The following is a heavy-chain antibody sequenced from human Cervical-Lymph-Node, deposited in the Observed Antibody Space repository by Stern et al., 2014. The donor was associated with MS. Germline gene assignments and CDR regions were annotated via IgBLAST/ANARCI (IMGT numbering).Heavy chain of an antibody. CDR2: ISFDGSQE. J-gene: IGHJ6*02. CDR3: AKEGQPLQDYYYGMDV. D-gene: IGHD2-21*02. V-gene: IGHV3-30*18. CDR1: GFTFSSYA. Sequence: VQLVESGVGVVRPGKSLRLSCAASGFTFSSYAMHWVRQAPGKGLEWLAVISFDGSQEYYADSVKGRFTISRDMSKNTLYLQLSSLKTEDTAVYYCAKEGQPLQDYYYGMDVWGQGTTVTVSS.